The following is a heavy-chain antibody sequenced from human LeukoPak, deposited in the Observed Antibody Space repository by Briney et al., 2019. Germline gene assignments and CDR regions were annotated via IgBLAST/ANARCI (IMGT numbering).Heavy chain of an antibody. Sequence: SETLSLTCTVSGDFISSGSYYWSWIRQPAGKGLEWIGRVYTLGRTDYHPSLKSRVSFSIDSSKNQFSLTLTSVTAADTAIYYCVRSETNYCYASGSSLFDNWGQGTLVTVSS. CDR3: VRSETNYCYASGSSLFDN. V-gene: IGHV4-61*02. CDR1: GDFISSGSYY. CDR2: VYTLGRT. J-gene: IGHJ4*02. D-gene: IGHD3-10*01.